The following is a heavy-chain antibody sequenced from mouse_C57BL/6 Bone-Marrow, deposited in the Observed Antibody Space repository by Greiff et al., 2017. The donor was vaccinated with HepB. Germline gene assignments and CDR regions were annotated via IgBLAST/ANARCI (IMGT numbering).Heavy chain of an antibody. CDR3: ATTVVAETFYFDV. CDR2: IYPRDGST. Sequence: VQLQESGPELVKPGASVKLSCKASGYTFTSYDINWVKQRPGQGLEWIGWIYPRDGSTKYNEKFKGKATLTVDTSSSTAYMELHSLTSEDSAVYFCATTVVAETFYFDVWGTGTTVTVSS. J-gene: IGHJ1*03. D-gene: IGHD1-1*01. V-gene: IGHV1-85*01. CDR1: GYTFTSYD.